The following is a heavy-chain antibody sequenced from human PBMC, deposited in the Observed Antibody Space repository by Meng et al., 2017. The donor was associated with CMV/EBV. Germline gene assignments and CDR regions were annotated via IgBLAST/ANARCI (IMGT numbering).Heavy chain of an antibody. CDR2: ISSDGSKA. Sequence: GESLKISCAASGFTFSSYAIHWVRQAPGKGLEWVAVISSDGSKAYYADSVRGRFTISRDNSKNTLHLQMVSLRAEDTAVYYCARVKMATSSRGYFDYWGQGTLVTVSS. CDR3: ARVKMATSSRGYFDY. CDR1: GFTFSSYA. V-gene: IGHV3-30-3*01. J-gene: IGHJ4*02. D-gene: IGHD5-24*01.